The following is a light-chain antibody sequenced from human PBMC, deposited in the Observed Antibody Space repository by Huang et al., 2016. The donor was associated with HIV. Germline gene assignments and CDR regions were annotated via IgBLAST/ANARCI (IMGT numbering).Light chain of an antibody. Sequence: DIQMTQSPSSLSASVGDRVTISCRASQNIFSYLNWYQWKPGKAPKLLIYAASSLQGGVPSRFSGSGSGTDFTLTISGLQPEDFGTYCCQQNYNLISFGGGTKVEIK. CDR1: QNIFSY. J-gene: IGKJ4*01. CDR3: QQNYNLIS. CDR2: AAS. V-gene: IGKV1-39*01.